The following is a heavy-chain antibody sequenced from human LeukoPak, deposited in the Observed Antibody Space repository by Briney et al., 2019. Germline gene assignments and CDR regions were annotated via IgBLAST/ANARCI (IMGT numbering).Heavy chain of an antibody. CDR1: GFTFSSYS. D-gene: IGHD6-25*01. CDR2: ISSSSSYI. V-gene: IGHV3-21*01. J-gene: IGHJ4*02. Sequence: GGSLRLSCAASGFTFSSYSMNWVRQAPGKGLEWVSSISSSSSYIYYAGSVKGRFTISRDNAKNSLYLQMNSLRAEDTAVYYCASSPLAADDYWSQGTLVTVSS. CDR3: ASSPLAADDY.